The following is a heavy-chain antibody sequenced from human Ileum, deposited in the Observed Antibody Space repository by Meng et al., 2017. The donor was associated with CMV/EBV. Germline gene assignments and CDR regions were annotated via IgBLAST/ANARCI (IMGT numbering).Heavy chain of an antibody. J-gene: IGHJ4*02. CDR2: ISYDGSDE. CDR1: GCTFSNNA. CDR3: ARGVAFDY. Sequence: LRLSCAASGCTFSNNAMHWVRQAPGKGLEWVAIISYDGSDENYADSVRGRFTISRDNSKNTLYLQMNSLKADDTAVYYCARGVAFDYWGQGTLVTVSS. V-gene: IGHV3-30-3*01. D-gene: IGHD3-3*01.